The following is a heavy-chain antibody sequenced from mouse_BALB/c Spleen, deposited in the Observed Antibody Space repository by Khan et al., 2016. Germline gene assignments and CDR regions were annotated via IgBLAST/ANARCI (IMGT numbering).Heavy chain of an antibody. CDR3: ARWGYGNYGYAMDY. CDR2: ISYSSST. D-gene: IGHD2-10*02. CDR1: GDSITSGY. V-gene: IGHV3-8*02. J-gene: IGHJ4*01. Sequence: EVELVESGPSLVKPSQTLSLTCSVTGDSITSGYWNWIRKFPGNKLEYMGYISYSSSTYYNPSLKSRISITRDTSKNQYYLQLNSVTTEDTATYYCARWGYGNYGYAMDYWGQGTSVTVSS.